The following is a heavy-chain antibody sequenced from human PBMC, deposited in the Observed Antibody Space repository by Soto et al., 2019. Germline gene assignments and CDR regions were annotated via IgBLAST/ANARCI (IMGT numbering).Heavy chain of an antibody. V-gene: IGHV3-33*01. CDR2: IWSDGSNK. CDR3: AGGDGLGTYILDY. J-gene: IGHJ4*02. Sequence: QVQLVESGGGVVQPGRSLRLSCVASGITFSNCAMHWVRQAPGKGLEWVTIIWSDGSNKHYVDSVKGRFTISRDNFKNTLYLQMDSLRVEDTAVYYCAGGDGLGTYILDYWGQGILVTVSS. D-gene: IGHD3-10*01. CDR1: GITFSNCA.